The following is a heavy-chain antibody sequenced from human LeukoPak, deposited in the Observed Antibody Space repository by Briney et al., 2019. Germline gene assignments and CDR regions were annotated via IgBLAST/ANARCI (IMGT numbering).Heavy chain of an antibody. CDR1: GFTFSRYS. D-gene: IGHD6-13*01. CDR2: ISPTSSYI. Sequence: GGSLRLSCAASGFTFSRYSMNWVRQAPGKGLEWVSSISPTSSYIYYADSVKGRFTISRDNSRNTLYLQMNSLSAEDTAVYYCAKDAAGPEYWGQGTLVTVSS. V-gene: IGHV3-21*04. CDR3: AKDAAGPEY. J-gene: IGHJ4*02.